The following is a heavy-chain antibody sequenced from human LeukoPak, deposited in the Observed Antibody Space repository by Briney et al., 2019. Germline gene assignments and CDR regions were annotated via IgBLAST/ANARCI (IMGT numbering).Heavy chain of an antibody. CDR1: GYTFTSYD. D-gene: IGHD3-9*01. CDR3: ARGYDILTGYHHPPYYYGMDV. J-gene: IGHJ6*02. CDR2: RNPNSGNT. V-gene: IGHV1-8*01. Sequence: ASVKVSCKASGYTFTSYDINWVRQATGQGLEWMGWRNPNSGNTGYAQKFQGRVTMTRNTSISTAYMELSSLRSEDTAVYYCARGYDILTGYHHPPYYYGMDVWGQGTTVTVSS.